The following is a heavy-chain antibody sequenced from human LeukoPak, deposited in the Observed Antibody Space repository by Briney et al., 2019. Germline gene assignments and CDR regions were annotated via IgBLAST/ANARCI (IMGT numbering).Heavy chain of an antibody. CDR1: GFTFSGYS. Sequence: GESLRLSCAASGFTFSGYSMNWVRQPPGKELEWVSSITTGNDKFYADSVKGRFTISRDDAKNSLYLQMNSLRVEDTALYYCARAPGDHDYWDQGILVTVSS. V-gene: IGHV3-21*01. J-gene: IGHJ4*02. D-gene: IGHD5-24*01. CDR3: ARAPGDHDY. CDR2: ITTGNDK.